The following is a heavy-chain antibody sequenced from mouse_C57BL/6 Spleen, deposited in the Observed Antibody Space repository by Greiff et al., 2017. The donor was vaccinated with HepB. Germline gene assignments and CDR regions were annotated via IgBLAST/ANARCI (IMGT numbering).Heavy chain of an antibody. CDR3: ARERGATTVAHYFDY. J-gene: IGHJ2*01. D-gene: IGHD1-1*01. CDR1: GYTFTSYG. V-gene: IGHV1-81*01. Sequence: QVHVQQSGAELARPGASVKLSCKASGYTFTSYGISWVKQRTGQGLEWIGEIYPRSGNTYYNETFKGKSTLTADKSSSTAYMELRSLTSEVSAVYFCARERGATTVAHYFDYWGQGNTLTVSS. CDR2: IYPRSGNT.